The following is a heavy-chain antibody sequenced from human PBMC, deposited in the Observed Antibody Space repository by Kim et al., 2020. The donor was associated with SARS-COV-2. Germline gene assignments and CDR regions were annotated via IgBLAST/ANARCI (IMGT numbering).Heavy chain of an antibody. CDR1: GYTFTSYA. D-gene: IGHD3-22*01. V-gene: IGHV1-3*01. J-gene: IGHJ3*02. Sequence: ASVKVSCKASGYTFTSYAMHWVRQAPGQRLEWMGWINAGNGNTKYSQKFQGRVTITRDTSASTAYMELSSLRSEDTAVYYCARVSLMDYYYDSSYAGAFDIWGQGTMVTVSS. CDR2: INAGNGNT. CDR3: ARVSLMDYYYDSSYAGAFDI.